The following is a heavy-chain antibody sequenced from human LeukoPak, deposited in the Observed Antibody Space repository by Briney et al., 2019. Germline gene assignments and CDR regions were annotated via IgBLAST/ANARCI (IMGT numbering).Heavy chain of an antibody. CDR1: GGSITSYY. J-gene: IGHJ3*01. D-gene: IGHD6-19*01. CDR2: IYFSGST. V-gene: IGHV4-4*07. Sequence: SETLSLTCTVSGGSITSYYWSWIRQPAGKGLEWIGRIYFSGSTDYNPSLKSRVTISVDTSKNQFSLKLSSVTAADTAVYYCAGDTSSGSLKGAFDLWGQGTMVTVSS. CDR3: AGDTSSGSLKGAFDL.